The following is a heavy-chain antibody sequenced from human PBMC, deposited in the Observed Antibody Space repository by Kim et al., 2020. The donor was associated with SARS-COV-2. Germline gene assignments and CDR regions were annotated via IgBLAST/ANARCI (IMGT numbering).Heavy chain of an antibody. J-gene: IGHJ6*02. CDR3: ARMKGYLYYYYYGMDV. D-gene: IGHD2-21*01. Sequence: GESLKISCKGSGYSFTSYWIGWVRQMPGKGLEWMGIIYPGDSDTRYSPSFQGQVTISADKSISTAYLQWSSLKASDTAMYYCARMKGYLYYYYYGMDVWGQGTTVTVSS. CDR1: GYSFTSYW. CDR2: IYPGDSDT. V-gene: IGHV5-51*01.